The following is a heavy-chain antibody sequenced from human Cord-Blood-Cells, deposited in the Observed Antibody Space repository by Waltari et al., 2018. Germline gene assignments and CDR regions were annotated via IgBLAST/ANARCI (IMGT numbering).Heavy chain of an antibody. D-gene: IGHD7-27*01. V-gene: IGHV1-2*06. Sequence: QVQLVQSGAELKKPGASVKVSCKASGYTLTGYYTHWVRQAPGQGLEWMRRINPNSGGTNYAQKFQGRVTMTRDTSISTAYMELSRLRSDDTAVYYCARPLELGTEGDYWGQGTLVTVSS. CDR3: ARPLELGTEGDY. CDR1: GYTLTGYY. J-gene: IGHJ4*02. CDR2: INPNSGGT.